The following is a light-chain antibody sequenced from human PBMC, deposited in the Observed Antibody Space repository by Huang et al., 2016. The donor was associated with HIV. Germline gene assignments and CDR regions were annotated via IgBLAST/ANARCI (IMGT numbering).Light chain of an antibody. CDR2: GAS. V-gene: IGKV3D-15*01. CDR3: QQYNNWPLT. J-gene: IGKJ4*01. CDR1: QSVSSN. Sequence: EIVMTQSPATLSVSPGERATLSCRASQSVSSNLAWYQQKPGQAPRLLIYGASTRATGLPASFSGSGSGTEFTLTISSLQSEDFAVYYCQQYNNWPLTFGGGTKVEIK.